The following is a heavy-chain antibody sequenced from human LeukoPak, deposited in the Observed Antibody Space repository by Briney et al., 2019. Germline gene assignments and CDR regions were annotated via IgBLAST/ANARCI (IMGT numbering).Heavy chain of an antibody. Sequence: GASVKVSCKASGYTFTSYGISWVRQAPGQGLEWMGWISAYNGNTNYAQKLQGRVTMTTDTSTSTAYMELRSLRSDDTAVYYCARGVNYYDSSGYSNYFDYWGQGTLVTVSS. CDR2: ISAYNGNT. CDR1: GYTFTSYG. CDR3: ARGVNYYDSSGYSNYFDY. J-gene: IGHJ4*02. D-gene: IGHD3-22*01. V-gene: IGHV1-18*01.